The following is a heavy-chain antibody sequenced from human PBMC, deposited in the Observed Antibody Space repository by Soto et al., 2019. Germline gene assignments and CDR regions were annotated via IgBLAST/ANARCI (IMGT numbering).Heavy chain of an antibody. CDR1: GFTFSSYG. D-gene: IGHD4-17*01. CDR2: ISYDGSNK. J-gene: IGHJ4*02. Sequence: GGSLRLSCAASGFTFSSYGMHWVRQAPGKGLEWVAVISYDGSNKYYADSVKGRFTISRDNSKNTLYLQMNSLRAEDTAVYYCAKDTVATILDYWGQGTLVTV. CDR3: AKDTVATILDY. V-gene: IGHV3-30*18.